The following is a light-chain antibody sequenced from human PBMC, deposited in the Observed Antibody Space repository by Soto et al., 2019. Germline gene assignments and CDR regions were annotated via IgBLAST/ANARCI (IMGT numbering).Light chain of an antibody. CDR3: QQYGSSPRT. CDR1: QSVSSSY. J-gene: IGKJ1*01. V-gene: IGKV3-20*01. CDR2: GAS. Sequence: EIVLTQSPGPLSLSPGERATLSCRASQSVSSSYLARYQQKPGQAPRLLIYGASSRATGIPDRFSGSGSGTDFTLTISRLEPEDVAVYYCQQYGSSPRTFGQGTKVDIK.